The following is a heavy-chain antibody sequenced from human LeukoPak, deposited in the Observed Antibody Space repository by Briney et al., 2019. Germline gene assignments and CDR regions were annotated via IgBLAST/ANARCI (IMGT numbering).Heavy chain of an antibody. V-gene: IGHV3-9*01. J-gene: IGHJ4*02. D-gene: IGHD3-10*01. CDR1: GFTLDDYA. Sequence: GRSLRLSCAASGFTLDDYAMHWVRQAPGKGLEWVSGISWNSGSIGYADSVKGRFTISRDNAKNSLYLQMNSLRAEDTALYYCARTGHYYFDYWGQGTLVTVSS. CDR3: ARTGHYYFDY. CDR2: ISWNSGSI.